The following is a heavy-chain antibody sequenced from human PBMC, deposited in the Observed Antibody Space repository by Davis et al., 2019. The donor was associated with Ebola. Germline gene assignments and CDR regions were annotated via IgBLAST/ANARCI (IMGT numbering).Heavy chain of an antibody. CDR2: IYYSGST. J-gene: IGHJ3*02. V-gene: IGHV4-59*01. CDR1: GGSISSYY. D-gene: IGHD5-18*01. Sequence: SETLSLTCTASGGSISSYYWSWIRQPPGKGLEWIGYIYYSGSTNYNPSLKSRVTISVDTSKNQFSLKLSSVTAADTAVYYCAREGGYSYGGAFDIWGQGTMVTVSS. CDR3: AREGGYSYGGAFDI.